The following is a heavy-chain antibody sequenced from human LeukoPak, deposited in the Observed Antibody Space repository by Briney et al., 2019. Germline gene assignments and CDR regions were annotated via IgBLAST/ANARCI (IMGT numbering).Heavy chain of an antibody. CDR1: GYTFTGYY. J-gene: IGHJ6*02. Sequence: ASVKVSCKASGYTFTGYYMHWVRQAPGQGFEWMGWINPNSGGTNYAQKFQGRVTMTRDTSISTAYMELSRLRSDDTAVYYCAKDYYDSSGYYLYYYYGMDVWGQGTTVTVSS. CDR3: AKDYYDSSGYYLYYYYGMDV. V-gene: IGHV1-2*02. D-gene: IGHD3-22*01. CDR2: INPNSGGT.